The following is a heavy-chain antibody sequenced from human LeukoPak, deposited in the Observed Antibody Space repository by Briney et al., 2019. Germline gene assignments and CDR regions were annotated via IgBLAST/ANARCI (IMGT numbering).Heavy chain of an antibody. Sequence: GGSLRLSCSASGFTFSNYWMSWVRQAPGKGLEWVANIKQDESEKYYVDSVKGRFTISRDNAKSPLYLQMNRLRAEDTAVYYCARAFDSSSSRYQAIEEWGQGTLVTVSS. V-gene: IGHV3-7*01. D-gene: IGHD2-2*01. CDR2: IKQDESEK. CDR3: ARAFDSSSSRYQAIEE. CDR1: GFTFSNYW. J-gene: IGHJ4*02.